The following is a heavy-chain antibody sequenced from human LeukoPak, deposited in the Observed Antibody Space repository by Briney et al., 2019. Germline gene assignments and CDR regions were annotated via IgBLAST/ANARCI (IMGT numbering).Heavy chain of an antibody. CDR1: GFTFSSYG. Sequence: GGSLRLSCAASGFTFSSYGMHWVRQAPGKGLEWVAVIWYDGSNKYYADSVKGRFTISRDNSKNTLYLQMNSLRAEDTAVYYCASGLRSYNWNEPYYGMDVWGQGTTVTVCS. CDR2: IWYDGSNK. D-gene: IGHD1-1*01. J-gene: IGHJ6*02. CDR3: ASGLRSYNWNEPYYGMDV. V-gene: IGHV3-33*01.